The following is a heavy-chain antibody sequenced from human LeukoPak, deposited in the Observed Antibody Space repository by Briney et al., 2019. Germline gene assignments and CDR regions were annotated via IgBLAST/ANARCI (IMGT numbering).Heavy chain of an antibody. J-gene: IGHJ4*02. D-gene: IGHD6-13*01. CDR3: AKDRIAAEFKVWRGDYFDY. CDR1: GFTFSSYA. CDR2: ISGNGGST. Sequence: GGSLTLSCAASGFTFSSYAMSRVRQAPGKMQEWVSAISGNGGSTYYADSVKGRFTISRDNSKNTLYLQMNSLRAEDTAVYYCAKDRIAAEFKVWRGDYFDYWGQGTLVTVSS. V-gene: IGHV3-23*01.